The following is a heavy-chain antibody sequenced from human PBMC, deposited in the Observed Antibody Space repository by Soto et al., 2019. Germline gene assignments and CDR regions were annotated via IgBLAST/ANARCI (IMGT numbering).Heavy chain of an antibody. V-gene: IGHV3-7*03. CDR3: AREYGGYRNWYFDL. CDR2: IKQDGGEK. Sequence: EVQLVASGGGLVQPGGSLRLSCEASGFTLGSYWMNWVRQAPGKGLEWVANIKQDGGEKYYVDSVKGRFTISRDNAKRSLYLQMNILTAEDTAVYYCAREYGGYRNWYFDLWDRGTPVTVS. D-gene: IGHD2-2*03. CDR1: GFTLGSYW. J-gene: IGHJ2*01.